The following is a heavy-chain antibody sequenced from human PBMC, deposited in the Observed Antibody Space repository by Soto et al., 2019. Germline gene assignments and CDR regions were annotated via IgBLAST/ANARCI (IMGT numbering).Heavy chain of an antibody. D-gene: IGHD2-15*01. CDR1: GFTFSSYG. Sequence: WGSLRLSCAASGFTFSSYGMHWVRQAPGKGLEWVAVISYDGSNKYYADSVKGRFTISRDNSKNTLYLQMNSLRAEDTAVYYCARGIATGKLDPWGQGTLVTVSS. CDR3: ARGIATGKLDP. CDR2: ISYDGSNK. V-gene: IGHV3-30*03. J-gene: IGHJ5*02.